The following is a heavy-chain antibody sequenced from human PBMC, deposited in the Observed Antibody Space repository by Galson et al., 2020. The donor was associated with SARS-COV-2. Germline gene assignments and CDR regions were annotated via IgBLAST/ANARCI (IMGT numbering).Heavy chain of an antibody. V-gene: IGHV5-51*01. J-gene: IGHJ3*02. CDR3: ARHGGTVEWSSGSSVVPFDI. Sequence: GESLKISCKGSGYSITNYRIAWVRQMPGKGLEWMGIIYPGDSDTRYRPSVQGQVTISADKSINTSDLQWSSLKASDTALYYCARHGGTVEWSSGSSVVPFDIWGQGTMVTVS. CDR2: IYPGDSDT. D-gene: IGHD1-26*01. CDR1: GYSITNYR.